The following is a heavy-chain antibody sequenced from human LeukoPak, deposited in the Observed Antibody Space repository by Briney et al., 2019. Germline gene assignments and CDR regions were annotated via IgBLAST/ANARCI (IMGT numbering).Heavy chain of an antibody. J-gene: IGHJ4*02. D-gene: IGHD6-19*01. CDR2: IYSGGST. Sequence: GGSLRLSCAPSVFTVSSHYMSCVRQAPGKGLEWGSVIYSGGSTYYADSMKGRFTISRDNSKNTLYLHMHSLRAVDTAVYYCAISSGWYLGNFDYWGQGTLVTVSS. V-gene: IGHV3-53*01. CDR3: AISSGWYLGNFDY. CDR1: VFTVSSHY.